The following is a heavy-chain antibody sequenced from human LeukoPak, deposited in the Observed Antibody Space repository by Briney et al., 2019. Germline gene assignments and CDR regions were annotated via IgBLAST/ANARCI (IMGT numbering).Heavy chain of an antibody. Sequence: GGSLRLSCAASGFTFSSYGMHWVRQAPGKGLEWVAVIWYDGSNKYYADSVKGRFTISRDNSKNTLYLQMNSLRAEDTAVYYCARTSQQWLFFDYWGQGTLVTVSS. CDR3: ARTSQQWLFFDY. CDR2: IWYDGSNK. V-gene: IGHV3-33*01. CDR1: GFTFSSYG. D-gene: IGHD6-19*01. J-gene: IGHJ4*02.